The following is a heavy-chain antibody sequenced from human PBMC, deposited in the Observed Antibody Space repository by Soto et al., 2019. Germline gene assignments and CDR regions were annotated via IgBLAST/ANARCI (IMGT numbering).Heavy chain of an antibody. V-gene: IGHV6-1*01. CDR3: AREFPYYESSDSYFDY. CDR2: TYYRSKWYN. CDR1: GDSVSGNSAA. D-gene: IGHD3-16*01. J-gene: IGHJ4*02. Sequence: PSQTHSLTCAISGDSVSGNSAAWNWIRQSPSRGLEWLGRTYYRSKWYNDYAVSVKSRITVTPDTSKNQFSLHLNSVTPEDTAVYYXAREFPYYESSDSYFDYWGQGALVTVSS.